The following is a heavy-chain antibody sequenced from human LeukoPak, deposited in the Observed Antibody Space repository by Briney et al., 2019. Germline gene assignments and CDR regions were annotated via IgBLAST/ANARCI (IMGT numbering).Heavy chain of an antibody. CDR2: IKHNGDDL. CDR1: GFTLRRYL. CDR3: ARELRTFDS. D-gene: IGHD3-16*01. Sequence: GSLRLSCAGSGFTLRRYLMNWVRPAPGKGLEWVANIKHNGDDLNYVDSVEGRFTIPRDNAKNSLYLHMTSLRAEDTAVYYCARELRTFDSWGQGTLVTVSS. V-gene: IGHV3-7*01. J-gene: IGHJ4*02.